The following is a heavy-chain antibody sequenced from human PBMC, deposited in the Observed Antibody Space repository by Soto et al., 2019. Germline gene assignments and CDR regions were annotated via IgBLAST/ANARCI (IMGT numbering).Heavy chain of an antibody. D-gene: IGHD5-12*01. CDR2: INAGNGNT. V-gene: IGHV1-3*01. CDR1: GYTFTSYA. J-gene: IGHJ5*02. CDR3: ARKRGWLQYDWFDP. Sequence: ASVKVSCKASGYTFTSYAMHWVRQAPGQRLEWMGWINAGNGNTKYSQKFQGRVTITRDTSASTAYMELSSLRSEDTAVYYCARKRGWLQYDWFDPWGQGTLVTV.